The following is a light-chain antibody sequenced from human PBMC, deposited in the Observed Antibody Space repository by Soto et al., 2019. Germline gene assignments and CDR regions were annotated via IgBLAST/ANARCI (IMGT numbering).Light chain of an antibody. V-gene: IGKV3-20*01. J-gene: IGKJ2*01. CDR3: HHYGASLNT. Sequence: ELVLTQSPGTLSLSPGERATLSCRASQKISTSFLAWYQHKPGQPPRLIIHATTSRAPSLSDRCSGSGSWRDLTLTISRLEPEDSAVYDCHHYGASLNTFGQGTKLE. CDR1: QKISTSF. CDR2: ATT.